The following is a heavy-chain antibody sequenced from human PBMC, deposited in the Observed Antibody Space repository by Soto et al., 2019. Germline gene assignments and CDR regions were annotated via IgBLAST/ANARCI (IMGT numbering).Heavy chain of an antibody. D-gene: IGHD1-26*01. V-gene: IGHV2-5*02. CDR1: GFSLSTSGVG. Sequence: QITLKESGPTLVKPTQTLTLTRSFSGFSLSTSGVGVAWIRQPPGKDLEWLALIYWDDDKRYNPSLKSRLTITKDTSKNQVVLTMANMESVDTATYYCAHRRRLGVGLGPWGQGTLVTVSS. J-gene: IGHJ5*02. CDR2: IYWDDDK. CDR3: AHRRRLGVGLGP.